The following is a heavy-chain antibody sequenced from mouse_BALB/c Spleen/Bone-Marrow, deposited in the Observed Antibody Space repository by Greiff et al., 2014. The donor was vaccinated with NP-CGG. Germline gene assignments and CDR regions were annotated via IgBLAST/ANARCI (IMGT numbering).Heavy chain of an antibody. CDR2: ICADGST. J-gene: IGHJ4*01. Sequence: QVQLKESGPGLVAPSQCLSITCSVSGFSFTSYGVHWVRQPPGKGLEWLGVICADGSTTYNSALMSRLSISKDNSKSQVFLKMNSLQTDDTAMYYCSRITTATGAMDYWGQGTSVTVSS. D-gene: IGHD1-2*01. CDR1: GFSFTSYG. CDR3: SRITTATGAMDY. V-gene: IGHV2-9*02.